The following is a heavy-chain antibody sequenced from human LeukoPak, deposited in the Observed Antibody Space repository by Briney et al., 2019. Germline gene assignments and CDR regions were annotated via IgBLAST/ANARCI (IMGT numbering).Heavy chain of an antibody. Sequence: SETLSLTCTVSGGSISSYYWSWIRQPAGKGLEWIGRIYTSGSTNYNPSLKSRVTMSVDTSKNQFSLKLSSVTAADTAVYYCARVGGCSGGSCYSFYFDYWGQGTLVTVSS. CDR1: GGSISSYY. J-gene: IGHJ4*02. CDR3: ARVGGCSGGSCYSFYFDY. CDR2: IYTSGST. V-gene: IGHV4-4*07. D-gene: IGHD2-15*01.